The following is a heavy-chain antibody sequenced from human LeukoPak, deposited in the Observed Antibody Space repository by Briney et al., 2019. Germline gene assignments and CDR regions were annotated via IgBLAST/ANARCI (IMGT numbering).Heavy chain of an antibody. V-gene: IGHV4-39*07. CDR1: GGSISSSSYY. J-gene: IGHJ6*02. CDR3: ATQGEWELLEGYYYYGMDV. D-gene: IGHD1-26*01. CDR2: MYYSGST. Sequence: SETLALTCTVSGGSISSSSYYWGWIRQPPGKGLEWIGSMYYSGSTYYSPSLKSRVTISVDTSKNQFSLRLSSVTAADTAVYYCATQGEWELLEGYYYYGMDVWGQGTTVTVSS.